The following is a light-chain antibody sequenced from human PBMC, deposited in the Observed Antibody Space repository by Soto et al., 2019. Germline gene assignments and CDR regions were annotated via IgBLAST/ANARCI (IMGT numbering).Light chain of an antibody. V-gene: IGKV3-11*01. CDR2: DAS. CDR3: QQRGNWWS. CDR1: QSVSSF. J-gene: IGKJ1*01. Sequence: EIEVTQSPATLSLSPGERATLSCRASQSVSSFFAWYQQKPGQSPRLLIYDASNRASGIAARFTGSGSGTDFTLTISSVDPEDSAVYYCQQRGNWWSFGQGTKVEIK.